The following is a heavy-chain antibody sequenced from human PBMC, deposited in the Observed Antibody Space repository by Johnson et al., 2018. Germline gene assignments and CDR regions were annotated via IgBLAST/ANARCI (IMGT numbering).Heavy chain of an antibody. V-gene: IGHV4-34*11. CDR1: GGSLNGYY. D-gene: IGHD6-13*01. J-gene: IGHJ1*01. CDR2: MYYSGST. CDR3: ARGLSSSWYSGTCFQH. Sequence: QVQLQQWGAGLLKPSETLSLTCAVQGGSLNGYYWTWIRQPPGKGLEWIGYMYYSGSTNYNPSFNSRVTISVDTSKNQFPLKLSPVTPADTAVYYCARGLSSSWYSGTCFQHWGQGTLVTVSS.